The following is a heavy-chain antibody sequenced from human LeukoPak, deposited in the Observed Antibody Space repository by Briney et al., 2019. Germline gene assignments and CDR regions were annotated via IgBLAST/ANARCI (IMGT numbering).Heavy chain of an antibody. CDR3: ARAGDNSGYSDY. D-gene: IGHD3-22*01. V-gene: IGHV4-34*01. CDR1: GVSFRGYY. Sequence: TSETLSLTCAVYGVSFRGYYWTWIRQSPGKGLEWIGEINHSGSTNYNPSLKSRVTISVDTSKNQISLKLSSVTAADTAVYYCARAGDNSGYSDYWGQGTLVTVSS. J-gene: IGHJ4*02. CDR2: INHSGST.